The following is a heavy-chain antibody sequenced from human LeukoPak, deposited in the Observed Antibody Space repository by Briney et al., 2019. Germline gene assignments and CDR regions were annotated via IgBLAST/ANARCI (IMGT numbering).Heavy chain of an antibody. CDR1: GFTFSSYG. CDR2: IRYDGSNK. V-gene: IGHV3-30*02. CDR3: ARDRTVTTFYYYGMDV. J-gene: IGHJ6*02. Sequence: HPGGSLRLSCAASGFTFSSYGMHWVRQAPGKGLEWVAFIRYDGSNKYYADSVKGRFTISRDNSKNTLYLQMNSLRAEDTAVYYCARDRTVTTFYYYGMDVWGQGTTVTVSS. D-gene: IGHD4-17*01.